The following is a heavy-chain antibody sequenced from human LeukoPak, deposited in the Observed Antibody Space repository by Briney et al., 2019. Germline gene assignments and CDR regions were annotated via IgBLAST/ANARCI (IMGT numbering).Heavy chain of an antibody. CDR1: GYTFTSYY. V-gene: IGHV1-46*01. Sequence: ASVKVSCKASGYTFTSYYMHWVRQAPGQGLEWMGIINPSGGSTSYAQKFQGRVTMTRDTSTSTVYMELSSLRSEDTAVYYCARERVADSSGYYYGRSAFDIWGQGTMVTVSS. CDR2: INPSGGST. J-gene: IGHJ3*02. D-gene: IGHD3-22*01. CDR3: ARERVADSSGYYYGRSAFDI.